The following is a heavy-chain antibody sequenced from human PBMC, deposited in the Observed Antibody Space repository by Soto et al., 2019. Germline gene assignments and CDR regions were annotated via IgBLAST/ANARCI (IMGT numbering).Heavy chain of an antibody. CDR3: ARVNGYYYYGMDV. CDR2: ISSSGSII. J-gene: IGHJ6*02. D-gene: IGHD3-22*01. CDR1: NCGDFY. Sequence: NCGDFYMSRISKVPGKGLEWVSDISSSGSIIYYADSVKGRFTISRDNAKNSLYLQMNSLRAEDTAVYYCARVNGYYYYGMDVWGQGTTVPVSS. V-gene: IGHV3-11*01.